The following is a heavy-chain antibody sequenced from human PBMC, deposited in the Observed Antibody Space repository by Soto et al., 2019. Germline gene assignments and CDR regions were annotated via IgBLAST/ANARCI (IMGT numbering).Heavy chain of an antibody. V-gene: IGHV1-2*02. J-gene: IGHJ6*02. CDR3: ARSLTEGYCTITGCYTRPLYGMDV. Sequence: QEQLVQSGAEVKKPGASVKVSCKASGYTFSGYYIHWLRQAPGQGLEWMGWINPNSGGTNYAQKFPGRVNVTRDTPTSKAYMELSRLTSDDTAVYYCARSLTEGYCTITGCYTRPLYGMDVWGQGTTVTVSS. CDR2: INPNSGGT. D-gene: IGHD2-2*02. CDR1: GYTFSGYY.